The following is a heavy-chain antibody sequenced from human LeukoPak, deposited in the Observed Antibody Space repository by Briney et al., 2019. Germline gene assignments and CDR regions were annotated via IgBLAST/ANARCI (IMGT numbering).Heavy chain of an antibody. CDR2: IYHSGST. V-gene: IGHV4-38-2*02. D-gene: IGHD3-3*01. CDR3: ARGSRLGVVERDAFDI. Sequence: SETLSLTCTVSGYSISSGYYWGWIRQPPGKGLEWIGSIYHSGSTYYNPSLKSRVTISVDTSKNQFSLKLSSVTAADTAVYYCARGSRLGVVERDAFDIWGQGTMVTVSS. CDR1: GYSISSGYY. J-gene: IGHJ3*02.